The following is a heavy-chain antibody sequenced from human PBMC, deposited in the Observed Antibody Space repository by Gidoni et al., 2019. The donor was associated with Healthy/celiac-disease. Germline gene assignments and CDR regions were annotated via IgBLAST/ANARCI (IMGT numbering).Heavy chain of an antibody. J-gene: IGHJ4*02. CDR2: IKQDGSEK. Sequence: EVQLVESGGGLVQPGGSLRLSCAASGSTFSSYWMSWVRQAPGKGLEWVANIKQDGSEKYYVDSVKGRFTISRDNAKNSLYLQMNSLRAEDTAVYYCARDGVVVPAADYFDYWGQGTLVTVSS. V-gene: IGHV3-7*03. CDR3: ARDGVVVPAADYFDY. D-gene: IGHD2-2*01. CDR1: GSTFSSYW.